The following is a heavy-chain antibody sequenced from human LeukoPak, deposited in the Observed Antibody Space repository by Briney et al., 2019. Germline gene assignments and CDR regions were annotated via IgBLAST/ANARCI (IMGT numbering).Heavy chain of an antibody. CDR1: GGTFSGYA. V-gene: IGHV1-69*05. CDR3: ARGPGTRGYYYYMDV. CDR2: IIPIFGTA. D-gene: IGHD1/OR15-1a*01. Sequence: ASVKVSCKASGGTFSGYAISWVRQAPGQGLEWMGGIIPIFGTANYAQKFQGRVTITTDESTSTAYMELSSLRSEDTAVYYCARGPGTRGYYYYMDVWGKGTTVTVSS. J-gene: IGHJ6*03.